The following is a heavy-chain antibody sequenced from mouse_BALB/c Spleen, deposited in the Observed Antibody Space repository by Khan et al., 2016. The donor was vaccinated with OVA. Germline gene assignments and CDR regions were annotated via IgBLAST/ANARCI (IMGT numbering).Heavy chain of an antibody. CDR2: IKAYNDYT. Sequence: QLVQSGAELVRPGASVKISCKAFGYTFTNHHINWVKQRPGQGLEWIGYIKAYNDYTRYKQNFKGKAKLNVDKSYSTAYMEFSSLTSEDSAVYCCTLTWTFYGMDYWGQGTSVTISS. V-gene: IGHV1S45*01. J-gene: IGHJ4*01. D-gene: IGHD2-13*01. CDR3: TLTWTFYGMDY. CDR1: GYTFTNHH.